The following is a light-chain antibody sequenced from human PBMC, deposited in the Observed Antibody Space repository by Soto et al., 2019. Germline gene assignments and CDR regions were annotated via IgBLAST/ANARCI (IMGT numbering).Light chain of an antibody. J-gene: IGKJ4*01. CDR2: RAS. CDR3: QQTTTFPLT. V-gene: IGKV1-12*01. Sequence: DIQMTQSPSSVSASVGDRVNITCRASQDITSWLAWYQQKPGKAPKLLIYRASNLQSGVPSRFSGSGSGTDFTLTISGLQPADFATYYCQQTTTFPLTFGGGTKVEIK. CDR1: QDITSW.